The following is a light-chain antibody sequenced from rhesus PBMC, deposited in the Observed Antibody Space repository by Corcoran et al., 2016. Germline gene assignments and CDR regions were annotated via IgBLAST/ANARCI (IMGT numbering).Light chain of an antibody. CDR2: DVS. Sequence: QSALTQPPSVSKSLGQSGTISCTGTSSDIGGYNYVSWYQQHPGKAPKLMIYDVSKRPSGVSDRFSGSNSGNTASLPISGLQAEDDADYYCSSYAGSNTFIFGAGTRLTVL. CDR3: SSYAGSNTFI. CDR1: SSDIGGYNY. V-gene: IGLV2-23*01. J-gene: IGLJ1*01.